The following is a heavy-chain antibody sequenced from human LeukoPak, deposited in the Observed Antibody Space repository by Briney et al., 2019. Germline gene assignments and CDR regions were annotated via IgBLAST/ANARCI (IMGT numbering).Heavy chain of an antibody. J-gene: IGHJ4*02. D-gene: IGHD2-21*01. CDR1: GFTFSSYS. CDR2: ISSDGDNT. Sequence: GGSLRLSCAASGFTFSSYSMHWVRQAPGKGLEYVSVISSDGDNTYYADSVKGRFTISRDNSKNTLYLQMGSLRAEDMAVYYCARAALEYRGGDCLDYWGQGTLVTVPS. CDR3: ARAALEYRGGDCLDY. V-gene: IGHV3-64*02.